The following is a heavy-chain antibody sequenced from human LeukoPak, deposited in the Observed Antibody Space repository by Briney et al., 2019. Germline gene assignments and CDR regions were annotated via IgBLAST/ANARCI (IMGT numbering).Heavy chain of an antibody. D-gene: IGHD2-15*01. CDR1: GFTFDSYA. V-gene: IGHV3-23*01. CDR3: AKGTTGSKYSSSDF. Sequence: PGGSLRLSCVASGFTFDSYAMSWVRQAPGKGLEWVSSISDSAGDAPTFYADSVKGRFTISRDSSKNTLYLEVNSLRTEDSALYYCAKGTTGSKYSSSDFWGQGTLVTVSS. CDR2: ISDSAGDAPT. J-gene: IGHJ4*02.